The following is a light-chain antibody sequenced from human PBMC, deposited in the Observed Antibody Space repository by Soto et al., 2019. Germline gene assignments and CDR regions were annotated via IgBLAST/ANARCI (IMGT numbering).Light chain of an antibody. J-gene: IGKJ1*01. CDR3: HQYNNWPPWT. CDR2: GAS. CDR1: QCVSSN. Sequence: SSGERATLSCRARQCVSSNLAWYQQKPGQAPRLLIYGASNRATGIPARFSGSGSGTEFTLTISSLQSEEYAVYYCHQYNNWPPWTFGQGTKVEI. V-gene: IGKV3D-15*01.